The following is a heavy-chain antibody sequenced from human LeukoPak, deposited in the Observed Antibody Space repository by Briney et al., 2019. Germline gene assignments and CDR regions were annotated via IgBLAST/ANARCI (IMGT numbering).Heavy chain of an antibody. CDR2: VYPGDSST. CDR3: ARLTDYYDSSGYYRNYNWFDP. D-gene: IGHD3-22*01. CDR1: GCSFGNYW. V-gene: IGHV5-51*01. J-gene: IGHJ5*02. Sequence: GESLKISCRGSGCSFGNYWIAWVRQMPGKGLEWMGIVYPGDSSTKYSPSFQGQVTISVDRSINTAYLQWSSLTASDTAMYYCARLTDYYDSSGYYRNYNWFDPWGQGTLVTVSS.